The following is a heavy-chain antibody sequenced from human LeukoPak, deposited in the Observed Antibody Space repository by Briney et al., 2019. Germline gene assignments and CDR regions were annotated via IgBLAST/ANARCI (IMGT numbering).Heavy chain of an antibody. V-gene: IGHV3-21*01. CDR1: GFTFDDYG. CDR2: ISSSSSYI. D-gene: IGHD6-19*01. J-gene: IGHJ4*02. CDR3: ARIDQWLPTGDY. Sequence: GGSLRLSCAASGFTFDDYGMSWVRQAPGKGLEWVSSISSSSSYIYYADSVKGRFTISRDNAKNSLYLQMNSLRAEDTAVYYCARIDQWLPTGDYWGQGTLVTVSS.